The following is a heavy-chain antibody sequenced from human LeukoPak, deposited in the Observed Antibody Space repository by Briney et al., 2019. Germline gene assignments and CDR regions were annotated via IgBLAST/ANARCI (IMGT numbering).Heavy chain of an antibody. CDR2: IKQDGSEK. CDR3: ARDGSSGWYNWFDP. CDR1: GFTFSSYW. D-gene: IGHD6-19*01. J-gene: IGHJ5*02. Sequence: PGGSLRLSCAASGFTFSSYWMSWVRQAPGKGLEWVANIKQDGSEKYYVDSVKGRFTISRDNAKNSLYLQMNSLRAEDTAVYYCARDGSSGWYNWFDPWGQGALVTVSS. V-gene: IGHV3-7*01.